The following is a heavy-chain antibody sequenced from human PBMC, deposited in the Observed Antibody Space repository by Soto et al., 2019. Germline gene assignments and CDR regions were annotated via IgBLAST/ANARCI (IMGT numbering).Heavy chain of an antibody. CDR1: GFTFSSYA. CDR3: AKYPVDYGDRVPYFDY. CDR2: ISGSGGST. D-gene: IGHD4-17*01. Sequence: EVQLLESGGGLVQPGGSLRLSCAASGFTFSSYAMSWVRQAPGKGLEWVSAISGSGGSTYYADSVKGRFTISRDNSKNTLYLQMNSLRAEDTAVYYCAKYPVDYGDRVPYFDYWGQGTLVTVSS. J-gene: IGHJ4*02. V-gene: IGHV3-23*01.